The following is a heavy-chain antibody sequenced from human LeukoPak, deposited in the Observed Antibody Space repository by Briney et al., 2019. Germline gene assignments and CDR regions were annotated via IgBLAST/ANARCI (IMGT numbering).Heavy chain of an antibody. CDR1: GGTFSSYA. J-gene: IGHJ4*01. D-gene: IGHD1-26*01. V-gene: IGHV1-69*13. CDR2: IIPLFGTA. CDR3: ARDLGIVGAKGFDD. Sequence: GASVKISSKASGGTFSSYAISWVRHAPGEELVWRGGIIPLFGTANYAPKFQGRVTITADESTSTAYMELSSLRSEDTAVYYCARDLGIVGAKGFDDWGQGTLVTVSS.